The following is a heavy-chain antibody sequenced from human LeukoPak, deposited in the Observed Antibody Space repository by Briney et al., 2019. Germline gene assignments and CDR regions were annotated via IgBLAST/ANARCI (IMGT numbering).Heavy chain of an antibody. V-gene: IGHV4-59*02. CDR3: TRGRWGLQS. CDR2: IHHSGNS. J-gene: IGHJ5*02. CDR1: GASVTDYY. Sequence: SETLSLTCTVSGASVTDYYWSWIRQSPGKGLEWISYIHHSGNSDYNPSLRSRVTTSLDTSKNQFSRNLISVTAADTAVYYCTRGRWGLQSWSQGTLVTVSS. D-gene: IGHD7-27*01.